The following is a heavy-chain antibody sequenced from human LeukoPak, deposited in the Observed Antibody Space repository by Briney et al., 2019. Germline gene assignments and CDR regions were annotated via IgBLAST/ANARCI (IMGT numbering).Heavy chain of an antibody. CDR3: ASPGVIAAAGTGEYFQH. CDR1: GYSFTSYW. CDR2: IYHGDSDT. V-gene: IGHV5-51*01. J-gene: IGHJ1*01. D-gene: IGHD6-13*01. Sequence: GESLKISCKGSGYSFTSYWIGWVRQMPGKGLEWMGIIYHGDSDTRYSPSFQGQVTISADKSISTAYLQWSSLKASDTAMYHCASPGVIAAAGTGEYFQHWGQGTLVTVSS.